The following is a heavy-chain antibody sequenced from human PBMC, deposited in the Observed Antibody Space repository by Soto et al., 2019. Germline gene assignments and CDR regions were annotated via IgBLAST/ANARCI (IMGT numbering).Heavy chain of an antibody. CDR1: GGSISSYH. V-gene: IGHV4-59*01. D-gene: IGHD1-26*01. CDR3: ARSYSGNFYGYDA. CDR2: VFYTGST. J-gene: IGHJ5*02. Sequence: SETLSLTCTVSGGSISSYHWSWIRQSPGKGLEWIGYVFYTGSTKYNPALKRRVTISVDTSKNQFSLKLSSVSAADTGLYHCARSYSGNFYGYDAWGQGXLVT.